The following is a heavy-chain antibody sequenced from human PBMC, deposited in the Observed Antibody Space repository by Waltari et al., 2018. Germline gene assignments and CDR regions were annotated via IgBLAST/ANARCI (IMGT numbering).Heavy chain of an antibody. CDR1: GYSIRSGYY. Sequence: QVQLQESGPGLVKPSETLSLTCAVSGYSIRSGYYWGWIRQPPGKGLEWIGSIYHSGSTYYNPSLKSRVTISVDTSKNQFSLKLSSVTAADTAVYYCARRPLIAFDFDYWGQGTLVTVSS. D-gene: IGHD3-3*02. CDR3: ARRPLIAFDFDY. CDR2: IYHSGST. V-gene: IGHV4-38-2*01. J-gene: IGHJ4*02.